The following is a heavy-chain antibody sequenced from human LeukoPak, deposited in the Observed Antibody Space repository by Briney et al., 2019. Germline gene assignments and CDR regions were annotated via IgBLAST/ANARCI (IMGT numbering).Heavy chain of an antibody. CDR3: AKDLNDSSGYYYRGAFDI. D-gene: IGHD3-22*01. CDR2: ISWNSGSI. J-gene: IGHJ3*02. V-gene: IGHV3-9*01. CDR1: GFTFDDYA. Sequence: GGSLRLSCAASGFTFDDYAMHWVRHAQGKGLEWVSGISWNSGSIGYADSVKGRFTIPRDNAKNSLYLQMNSLRAEDTALYYCAKDLNDSSGYYYRGAFDIWGQGTMVTVSS.